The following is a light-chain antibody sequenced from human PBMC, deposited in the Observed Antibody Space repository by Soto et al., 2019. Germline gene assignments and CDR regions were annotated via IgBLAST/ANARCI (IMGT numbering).Light chain of an antibody. V-gene: IGKV1-39*01. CDR2: AAS. J-gene: IGKJ2*01. CDR3: QQSYSTPLYT. CDR1: QSISSY. Sequence: DIQMTQSPSSLSASVGDRVTITCRASQSISSYLNWYQQKPGKAPKLLIYAASSLQSGGPSRFSGSGSGTDFTLTISSLQPEDFATDYCQQSYSTPLYTFGQGTKLEIK.